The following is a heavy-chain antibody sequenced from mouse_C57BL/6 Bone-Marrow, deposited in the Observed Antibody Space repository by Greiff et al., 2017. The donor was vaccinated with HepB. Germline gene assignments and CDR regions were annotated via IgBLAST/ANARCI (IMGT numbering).Heavy chain of an antibody. V-gene: IGHV1-5*01. J-gene: IGHJ2*01. CDR2: IYPGNSDT. CDR1: GYTFTSYW. CDR3: TGSNDCYLYYVDY. D-gene: IGHD2-3*01. Sequence: VQLQQSGTVLARPGASVKMSCKTSGYTFTSYWMHWVKQRPGQGLEWIGAIYPGNSDTSYNQKFKGKAKLTAVTSASTAYMELSSLTNEDSAVYYCTGSNDCYLYYVDYWGQGTTLTVSS.